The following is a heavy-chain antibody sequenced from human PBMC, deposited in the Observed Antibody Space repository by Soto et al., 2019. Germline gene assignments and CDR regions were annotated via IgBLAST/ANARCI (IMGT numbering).Heavy chain of an antibody. Sequence: WETLSLTCAGEGGSCSGYYWSWIRQPPGKGLEWIGEINHSGSTNYNPSLKSRVSMSVDTSKSQISLNMSSVTAADTALYFCARKLEGPARLVEWFSYMRFDPWGPGTLVTGSS. CDR2: INHSGST. CDR3: ARKLEGPARLVEWFSYMRFDP. D-gene: IGHD3-3*01. V-gene: IGHV4-34*01. J-gene: IGHJ5*02. CDR1: GGSCSGYY.